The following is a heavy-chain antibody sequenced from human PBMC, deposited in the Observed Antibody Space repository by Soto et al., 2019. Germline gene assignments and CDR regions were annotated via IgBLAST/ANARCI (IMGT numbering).Heavy chain of an antibody. J-gene: IGHJ6*02. CDR2: IKGDGSST. D-gene: IGHD2-21*01. Sequence: PGGSLRLSCAASGFTFSTYWMHWVRQAPGTGLEWVSRIKGDGSSTSYADSVKGRFTISRDNAKNTLYVQMNSLGAEDTAVYWCARGIRNYYGVDVWGQGTKVTVSS. V-gene: IGHV3-74*01. CDR1: GFTFSTYW. CDR3: ARGIRNYYGVDV.